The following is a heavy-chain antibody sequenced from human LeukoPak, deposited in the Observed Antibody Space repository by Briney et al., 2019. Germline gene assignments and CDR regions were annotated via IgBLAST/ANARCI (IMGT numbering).Heavy chain of an antibody. CDR3: ARDHQYSSSVWFDP. D-gene: IGHD6-6*01. CDR2: IYYSGST. Sequence: SETQSLTCTVSGGSISGYYWSWIRQPPGKGLEWIGYIYYSGSTNYNPSLKSRVTISVDTSKNQFSLKLSSVTAADTAVYYCARDHQYSSSVWFDPWGQGTLVTVSS. J-gene: IGHJ5*02. V-gene: IGHV4-59*01. CDR1: GGSISGYY.